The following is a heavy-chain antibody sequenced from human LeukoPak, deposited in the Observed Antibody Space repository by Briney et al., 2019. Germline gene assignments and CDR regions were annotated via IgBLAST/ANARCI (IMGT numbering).Heavy chain of an antibody. CDR1: GFTFGSYA. Sequence: PGGSLRLSCAASGFTFGSYAMSWVRQAPGKGLEWVSAISDGGGTTYYADSVQGRFTISRDYSKNTLFLQMNSLRADDTAVYYCAKVGTGDLFRALDYWGQGTLVTVSS. J-gene: IGHJ4*02. V-gene: IGHV3-23*01. D-gene: IGHD1-14*01. CDR3: AKVGTGDLFRALDY. CDR2: ISDGGGTT.